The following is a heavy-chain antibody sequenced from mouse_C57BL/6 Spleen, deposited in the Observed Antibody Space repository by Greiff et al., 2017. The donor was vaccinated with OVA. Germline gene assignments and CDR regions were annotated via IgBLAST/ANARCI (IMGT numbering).Heavy chain of an antibody. CDR2: ISSGGSYT. CDR1: GFTFSSYG. V-gene: IGHV5-6*01. Sequence: EVQVVESGGDLVKPGGSLKLSCAASGFTFSSYGMSWVRQTPDKRLEWVATISSGGSYTYYPDSVKGRFTISRDNAKNTLYLQMSSLKSEDTAMYYCARHDSSGPYYAMDYWGQGTSVTVSS. J-gene: IGHJ4*01. D-gene: IGHD3-2*02. CDR3: ARHDSSGPYYAMDY.